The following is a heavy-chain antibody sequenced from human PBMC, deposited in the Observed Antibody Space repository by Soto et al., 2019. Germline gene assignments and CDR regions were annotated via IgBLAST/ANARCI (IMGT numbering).Heavy chain of an antibody. D-gene: IGHD5-12*01. CDR2: ISSSSSTI. J-gene: IGHJ6*04. CDR3: ARADSGYAHGYYYYGMDV. V-gene: IGHV3-48*01. CDR1: GFTFSSYS. Sequence: EVQLVESGGGLVQPGGSLRLSCAASGFTFSSYSMNWVRQAPGKGLEWVSYISSSSSTIYYADSVKGRFTISRDNANNSLCLKMNSLRAEDTAVYYCARADSGYAHGYYYYGMDVWGKGTTVTVSS.